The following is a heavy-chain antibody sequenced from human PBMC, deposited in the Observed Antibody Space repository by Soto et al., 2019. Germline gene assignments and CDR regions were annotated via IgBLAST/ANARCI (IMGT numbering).Heavy chain of an antibody. CDR2: IIPVTETP. CDR1: GGTFISHA. V-gene: IGHV1-69*06. J-gene: IGHJ5*02. Sequence: QVQLVQSGAEVKKPGSSVRVSYKVSGGTFISHAINWLRQAPGQGLEWMGVIIPVTETPNNAEKFQGRVTITADKSTTTVYMELSSLTFDHTAVYFCARGNKGPGHYGPGSQGWYGPWGQGTLVTVSS. D-gene: IGHD3-10*01. CDR3: ARGNKGPGHYGPGSQGWYGP.